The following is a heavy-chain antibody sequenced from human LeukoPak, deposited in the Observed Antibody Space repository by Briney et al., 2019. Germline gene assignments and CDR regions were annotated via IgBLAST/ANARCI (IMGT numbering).Heavy chain of an antibody. CDR1: GDSITGYY. J-gene: IGHJ4*02. Sequence: PSETLSLTCSVSGDSITGYYWSWIRQPPGKGLEWIGYMFASGATSYSPSLMSRVTISVDTSKNQFSLKLSSVTAADTAVYYCARRQIYFDHWGQGTLVTVSS. V-gene: IGHV4-59*08. CDR3: ARRQIYFDH. CDR2: MFASGAT.